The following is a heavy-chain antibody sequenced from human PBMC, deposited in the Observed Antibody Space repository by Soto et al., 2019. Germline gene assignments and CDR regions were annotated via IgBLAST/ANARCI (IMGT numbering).Heavy chain of an antibody. CDR3: ARGYCTSTSCQYYFDF. D-gene: IGHD2-2*01. J-gene: IGHJ4*02. V-gene: IGHV1-3*01. CDR2: INGGNGDT. CDR1: GYTFTGYA. Sequence: ASVKVSCKASGYTFTGYAIHWVRQAPGQRYEWMGWINGGNGDTKYSQKFQGRVTITRDTSASTAYMELTSLGSEDTAVYHCARGYCTSTSCQYYFDFWGQGTLVTVSS.